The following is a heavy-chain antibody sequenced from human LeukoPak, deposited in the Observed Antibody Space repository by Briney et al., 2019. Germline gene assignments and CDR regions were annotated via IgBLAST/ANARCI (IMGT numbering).Heavy chain of an antibody. CDR1: GYSFTNSW. Sequence: GESLKISCKGSGYSFTNSWISWVRQMPGKGLEWMGTIYPGDSDIRYSPSFQGQVTISADKSTSTAYLQWSSLKASDTAIYYCARPRDGYNNYFDYWGQGALVTVSS. D-gene: IGHD5-24*01. J-gene: IGHJ4*02. V-gene: IGHV5-51*01. CDR3: ARPRDGYNNYFDY. CDR2: IYPGDSDI.